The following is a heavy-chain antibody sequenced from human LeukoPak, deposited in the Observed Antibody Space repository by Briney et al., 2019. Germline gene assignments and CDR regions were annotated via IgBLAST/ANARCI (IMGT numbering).Heavy chain of an antibody. CDR1: GGSISNKY. Sequence: SETLSLTCTVSGGSISNKYWSWIRQPPGKGLEWIGYIYYSGSTNYNPSLKSRVTISVDTSKNQFSLKLSSVTAADTAVYYCARGGPVVVTAFDYWGQGTLVTVSS. D-gene: IGHD2-21*02. CDR2: IYYSGST. CDR3: ARGGPVVVTAFDY. V-gene: IGHV4-59*01. J-gene: IGHJ4*02.